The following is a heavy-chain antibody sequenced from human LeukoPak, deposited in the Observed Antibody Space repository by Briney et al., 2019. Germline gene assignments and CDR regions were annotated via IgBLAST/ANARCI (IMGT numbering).Heavy chain of an antibody. J-gene: IGHJ6*03. CDR2: INHSGST. V-gene: IGHV4-34*01. CDR3: ARHVRRSGYSPHYYYYYYMDV. CDR1: GGSFSGYY. D-gene: IGHD3-22*01. Sequence: PSETLSLTCAVYGGSFSGYYWSWIRQPPGKGLEWIGEINHSGSTNYNPSLKSRVTISVDTSKNQFSLKLSSVTAADTAVYYCARHVRRSGYSPHYYYYYYMDVWGKGTTVTVSS.